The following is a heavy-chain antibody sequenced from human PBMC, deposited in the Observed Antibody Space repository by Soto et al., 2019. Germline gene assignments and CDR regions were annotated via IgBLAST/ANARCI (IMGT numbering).Heavy chain of an antibody. D-gene: IGHD2-21*02. J-gene: IGHJ3*02. V-gene: IGHV4-4*02. CDR2: IYHSGSA. CDR3: ARVPGVVVSADDAFDI. CDR1: GGSVSSSNW. Sequence: QVQLQESGPGLVKPSGTLSLTCAVSGGSVSSSNWWSWVRQSPGKGLGWMGEIYHSGSAHYNPSLKSRATISLDKPKNQFSLGLTSVTAADTAVYYWARVPGVVVSADDAFDIWGPGTRVIVSS.